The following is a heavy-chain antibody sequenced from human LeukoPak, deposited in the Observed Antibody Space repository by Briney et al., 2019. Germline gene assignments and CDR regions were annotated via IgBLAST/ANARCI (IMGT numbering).Heavy chain of an antibody. CDR2: ISPIFETA. D-gene: IGHD3-22*01. Sequence: SVKVSCKASGGIFSSSTINWVRQAPGQGLEWMGGISPIFETANYAQKFQGRVTMTTDTSTSTAYMELRSLRSDDTAVYYCARVAGLIVVVIGEADYWGQGTLVTVSS. CDR1: GGIFSSST. J-gene: IGHJ4*02. V-gene: IGHV1-69*05. CDR3: ARVAGLIVVVIGEADY.